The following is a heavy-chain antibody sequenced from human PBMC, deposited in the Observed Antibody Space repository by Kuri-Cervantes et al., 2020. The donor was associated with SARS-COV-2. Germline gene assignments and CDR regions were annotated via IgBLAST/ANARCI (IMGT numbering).Heavy chain of an antibody. D-gene: IGHD3-22*01. J-gene: IGHJ4*02. V-gene: IGHV3-13*05. Sequence: LTCAASGFTFSSYDMHWVRQATGKGLEWVSAIGTAGDPYYPGSVKGRFTISRENAKNSLYLQMNSLRAGDTAVYYCARDQTYYYDSSGYPGDYWGQGTLVTVSS. CDR1: GFTFSSYD. CDR3: ARDQTYYYDSSGYPGDY. CDR2: IGTAGDP.